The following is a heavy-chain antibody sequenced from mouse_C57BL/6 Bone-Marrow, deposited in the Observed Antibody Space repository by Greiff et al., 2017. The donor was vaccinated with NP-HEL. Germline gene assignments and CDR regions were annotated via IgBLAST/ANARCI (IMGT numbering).Heavy chain of an antibody. J-gene: IGHJ1*03. CDR2: IDPSDSET. CDR3: ARYGLRRWYFDV. Sequence: QVQLQQPGAELVRPGSSVKLSCKASGYTFTSYWMHWVKQRPIQGLEWIGNIDPSDSETHYNQKFKDKATLTVDKSSSTAYMQLSSLTSEDSAVYYCARYGLRRWYFDVWGTGTTVTVSS. CDR1: GYTFTSYW. D-gene: IGHD2-4*01. V-gene: IGHV1-52*01.